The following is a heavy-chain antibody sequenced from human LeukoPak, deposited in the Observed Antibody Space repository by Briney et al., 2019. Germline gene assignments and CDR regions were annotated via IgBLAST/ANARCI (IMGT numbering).Heavy chain of an antibody. D-gene: IGHD6-19*01. Sequence: SETLSLTCTVSGGSISSYYWSWIRQPPGKGLEWIGYIYYSGSTNYNPSLKSRVTISVDTSKNQFSLRLSSVTAADTAVYYCARRSGAVADYWGQGTLVTVSS. J-gene: IGHJ4*02. V-gene: IGHV4-59*08. CDR2: IYYSGST. CDR3: ARRSGAVADY. CDR1: GGSISSYY.